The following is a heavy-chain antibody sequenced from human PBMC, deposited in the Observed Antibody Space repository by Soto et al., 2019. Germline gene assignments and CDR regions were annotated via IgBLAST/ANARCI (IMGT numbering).Heavy chain of an antibody. D-gene: IGHD5-18*01. CDR2: ISSSSSDI. Sequence: GGSLRLSCAASGFTFSDYTMNWVRQAPGKGLEWVSSISSSSSDIYYADSVKGRFTISRHNAKNSLYLQMNSPRPEDPAFYSCAREVDTSGDGIYYFDHWGQGALVTVSS. CDR3: AREVDTSGDGIYYFDH. J-gene: IGHJ4*02. V-gene: IGHV3-21*01. CDR1: GFTFSDYT.